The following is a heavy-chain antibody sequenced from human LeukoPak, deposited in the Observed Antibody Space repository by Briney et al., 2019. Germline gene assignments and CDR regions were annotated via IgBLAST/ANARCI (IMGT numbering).Heavy chain of an antibody. CDR3: ARDSSSWYFDY. J-gene: IGHJ4*02. CDR2: ISSSGSTI. V-gene: IGHV3-48*03. CDR1: GFTFSSYE. D-gene: IGHD6-13*01. Sequence: GGSLRLSCAASGFTFSSYEMHWVRQALGEGLEWVSYISSSGSTIYYADSVKGRFTISRDNAKNSLYLQMNSLRAEDTAVYYCARDSSSWYFDYWGQGNLVTVSS.